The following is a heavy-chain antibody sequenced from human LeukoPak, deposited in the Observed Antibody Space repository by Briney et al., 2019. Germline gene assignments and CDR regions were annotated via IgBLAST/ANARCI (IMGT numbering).Heavy chain of an antibody. D-gene: IGHD6-19*01. J-gene: IGHJ4*01. CDR3: ARGSQWLIGY. V-gene: IGHV3-43*02. CDR2: ISGDGAST. CDR1: GFTFAAHA. Sequence: PGGSLRLSCAASGFTFAAHAMHWVRQAPGKGLEWVSLISGDGASTYYADSAKGRFTISRDNSKNSLHLQVNSLRTEDTALYYCARGSQWLIGYWGHGTLVTVSS.